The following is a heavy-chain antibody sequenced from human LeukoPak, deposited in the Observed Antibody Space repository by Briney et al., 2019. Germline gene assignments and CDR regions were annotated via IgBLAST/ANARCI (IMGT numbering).Heavy chain of an antibody. V-gene: IGHV3-23*01. J-gene: IGHJ4*02. D-gene: IGHD1-26*01. CDR2: ISGSGGST. CDR1: GGSISNYY. CDR3: AKSGARDY. Sequence: ETLSLTCTVSGGSISNYYWSWVRQAPGKGLEWVSAISGSGGSTDYADSVKGRFTISRDNSKNTLYLQMNSLRAEDTAVYYCAKSGARDYWGQGTLVTVSS.